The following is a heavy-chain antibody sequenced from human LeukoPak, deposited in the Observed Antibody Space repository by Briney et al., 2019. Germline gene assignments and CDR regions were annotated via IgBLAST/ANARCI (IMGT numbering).Heavy chain of an antibody. CDR3: ARLRMGSHRWLYPIDY. D-gene: IGHD5-12*01. CDR1: GESFSGYY. J-gene: IGHJ4*02. V-gene: IGHV4-34*01. CDR2: INHIGRT. Sequence: SETLSLTCGVSGESFSGYYWCWLRQSPGRGLEWIGEINHIGRTNYNPSLGSRVTISADTSKNEFSLKVRSLTAADTAVYYCARLRMGSHRWLYPIDYWGQGTPVTVSS.